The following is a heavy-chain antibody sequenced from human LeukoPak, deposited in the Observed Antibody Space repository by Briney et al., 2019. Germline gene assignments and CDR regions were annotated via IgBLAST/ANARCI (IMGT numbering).Heavy chain of an antibody. Sequence: GGSLRLSCVASGFTFGSYGIHWVRQAPGKGLEWVAVIWYDGSNKYYADSVKGRFTISRDNSKNTLYLQMNSLRSEDTAVYYCATSSGYGFLFEYWGQGTLVTVSS. CDR2: IWYDGSNK. J-gene: IGHJ4*02. D-gene: IGHD3-22*01. CDR3: ATSSGYGFLFEY. V-gene: IGHV3-30*02. CDR1: GFTFGSYG.